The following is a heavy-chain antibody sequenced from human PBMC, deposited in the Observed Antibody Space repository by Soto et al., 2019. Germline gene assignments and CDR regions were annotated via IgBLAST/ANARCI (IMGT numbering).Heavy chain of an antibody. CDR1: GYTFTGYY. CDR3: ARATGCSGGSCYPSSSHAIDY. V-gene: IGHV1-2*04. J-gene: IGHJ4*02. D-gene: IGHD2-15*01. Sequence: GASVKVSCKASGYTFTGYYMHWVRQAPGQGLEWMGWINPNSGGTNYAQKFQGWVTMTRDTSISTAYIELSRLRSDDTAVYYCARATGCSGGSCYPSSSHAIDYWGEGTLVTVSS. CDR2: INPNSGGT.